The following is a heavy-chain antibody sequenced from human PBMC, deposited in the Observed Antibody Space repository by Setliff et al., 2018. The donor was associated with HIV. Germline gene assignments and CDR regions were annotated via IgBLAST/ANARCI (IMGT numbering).Heavy chain of an antibody. J-gene: IGHJ3*02. Sequence: ASVKVSCKASGYTSTSYGISWVRQAPGQGLEWMGWISVYNGNTRYAQKVQGRVTMTTDTSTSTAYMDLRSLRSDDTAVYYCARGQNLEAFDIWGQGTMVTVSS. V-gene: IGHV1-18*01. CDR2: ISVYNGNT. D-gene: IGHD1-1*01. CDR1: GYTSTSYG. CDR3: ARGQNLEAFDI.